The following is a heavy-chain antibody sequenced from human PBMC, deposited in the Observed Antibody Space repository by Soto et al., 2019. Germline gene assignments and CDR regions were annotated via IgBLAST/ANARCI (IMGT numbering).Heavy chain of an antibody. Sequence: GGSLRLSCAASGFTFSSYGMHWVRQAPGKGLEWVAVISYDGSNKYYADSVKGRFTISRDNSKNTLYLQMNSLRAEDTAVYYCAKDLSITIFGVVPLGYYYYGMDVWGQGTTVTVS. CDR3: AKDLSITIFGVVPLGYYYYGMDV. V-gene: IGHV3-30*18. CDR2: ISYDGSNK. D-gene: IGHD3-3*01. CDR1: GFTFSSYG. J-gene: IGHJ6*02.